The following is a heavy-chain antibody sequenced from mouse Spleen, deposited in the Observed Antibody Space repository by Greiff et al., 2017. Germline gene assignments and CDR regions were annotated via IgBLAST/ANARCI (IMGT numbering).Heavy chain of an antibody. J-gene: IGHJ2*01. CDR1: GYTFTSYW. V-gene: IGHV1-69*01. CDR2: IDPSDSYT. D-gene: IGHD4-1*01. CDR3: ASNSHFDY. Sequence: QVQLQQPGAELVMPGASVKLSCKASGYTFTSYWMHWVKQRPGQGLEWIGEIDPSDSYTNYNQKFKGKATLTVDKSSSTAYMQLSSLTSEDSAVYYCASNSHFDYWGQGTTLTVSS.